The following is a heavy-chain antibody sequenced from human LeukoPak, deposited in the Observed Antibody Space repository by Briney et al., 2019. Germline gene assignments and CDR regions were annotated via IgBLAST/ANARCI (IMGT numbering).Heavy chain of an antibody. Sequence: GGSLRLSCAASGFTFSSYGMHWVCQAPGTGLEWVAVISYDGSNKYYADSVKGRFTISRDNSKNTLYLQMNSLRAEDTAVYYCAKEFRGVTSPYFDYWGQGTLVTVSS. CDR3: AKEFRGVTSPYFDY. J-gene: IGHJ4*02. CDR1: GFTFSSYG. CDR2: ISYDGSNK. V-gene: IGHV3-30*18. D-gene: IGHD2-21*02.